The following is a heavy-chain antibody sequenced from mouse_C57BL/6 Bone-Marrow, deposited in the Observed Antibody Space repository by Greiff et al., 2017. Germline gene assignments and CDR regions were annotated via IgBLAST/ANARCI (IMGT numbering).Heavy chain of an antibody. D-gene: IGHD1-1*01. V-gene: IGHV5-6*02. CDR2: ISSGGSYT. J-gene: IGHJ1*03. CDR3: TREDYYGSSDWYFDV. CDR1: GFTFSSYG. Sequence: EVMLVEPGADLVKPGGSLKLSCEASGFTFSSYGMHWVRQTPDQSLEWVANISSGGSYTYYPDNVKGRFTISRDNATNTLYLQMSRLKSEDTAMYCCTREDYYGSSDWYFDVWGTGTTVTVSS.